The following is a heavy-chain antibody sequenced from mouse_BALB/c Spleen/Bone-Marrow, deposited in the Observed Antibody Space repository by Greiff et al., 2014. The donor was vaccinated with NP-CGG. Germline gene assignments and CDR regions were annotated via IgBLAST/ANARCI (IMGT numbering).Heavy chain of an antibody. CDR1: GYTFTDYE. D-gene: IGHD4-1*01. J-gene: IGHJ2*01. V-gene: IGHV1-15*01. CDR2: IDPETGGN. Sequence: QVQLQQSGAELVRPGASVTLSCKASGYTFTDYEIHWVKQTPVHGLEWIGAIDPETGGNAYNQKFKGKATLTADKSSSTAYMELRSLTSEDSAVYHCTRNWDDYFDYWGQGTTLTVSS. CDR3: TRNWDDYFDY.